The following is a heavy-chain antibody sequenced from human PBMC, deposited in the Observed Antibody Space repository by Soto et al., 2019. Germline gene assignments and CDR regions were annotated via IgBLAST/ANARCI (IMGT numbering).Heavy chain of an antibody. V-gene: IGHV4-38-2*01. J-gene: IGHJ5*02. CDR2: IYHSGST. CDR1: GYSISSGYY. CDR3: ARVTNWFDP. Sequence: PSETLSLTCAVSGYSISSGYYWGWIRQPPGKGLEWIGSIYHSGSTYYNPSLKSRVTISVDTSKNQFSLKLSSVTAADTAVYYCARVTNWFDPWGQGTLVTVSP. D-gene: IGHD3-16*01.